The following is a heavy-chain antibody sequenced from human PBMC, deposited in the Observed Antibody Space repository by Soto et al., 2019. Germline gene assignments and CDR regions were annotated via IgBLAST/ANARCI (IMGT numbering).Heavy chain of an antibody. D-gene: IGHD3-16*02. V-gene: IGHV3-23*01. Sequence: EVQLLESGGGLVQPGGSLRLSCAASGFTFSSYAMSWVRQAPGKGLEWVSAISGSGGSTYYADSVKGRFTISRDNSKNTLYLQMNSLRAEDTAVYYCAKFLRNDYIWGSYRYIQKCDAFDIWGQGTMVPVSS. J-gene: IGHJ3*02. CDR1: GFTFSSYA. CDR3: AKFLRNDYIWGSYRYIQKCDAFDI. CDR2: ISGSGGST.